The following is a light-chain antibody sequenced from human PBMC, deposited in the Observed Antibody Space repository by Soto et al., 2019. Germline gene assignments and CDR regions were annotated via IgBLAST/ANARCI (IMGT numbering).Light chain of an antibody. V-gene: IGKV1-12*01. J-gene: IGKJ3*01. CDR2: GAS. CDR1: QGIGTW. Sequence: DIKMTQSPSSVSASVGDSVTITCRASQGIGTWLAWYQQKPGQAPKLLIYGASRLQSGVPSRFSGSGSGTDFTLTITSLQPEDFATYYCHQADSLFTFGPWTKVDIK. CDR3: HQADSLFT.